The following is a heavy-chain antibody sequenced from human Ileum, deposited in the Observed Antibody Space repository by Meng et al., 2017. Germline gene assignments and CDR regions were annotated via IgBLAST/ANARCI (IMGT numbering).Heavy chain of an antibody. Sequence: SLKISCAASGFTFDDYTMHWVRQAPGKGLEWVSGITWNSGSKDYADSVKGRFTISRDNAKNSLYLQMNSLRAEDMALYYCAKGNWGSAFDIWGQGTMVTVSS. V-gene: IGHV3-9*03. CDR2: ITWNSGSK. J-gene: IGHJ3*02. D-gene: IGHD7-27*01. CDR1: GFTFDDYT. CDR3: AKGNWGSAFDI.